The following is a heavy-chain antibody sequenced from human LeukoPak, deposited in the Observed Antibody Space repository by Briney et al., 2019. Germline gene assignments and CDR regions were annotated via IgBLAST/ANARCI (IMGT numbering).Heavy chain of an antibody. Sequence: SETLSLTCTVSGGSISSYYWSWIRQPAGKRLEWIGRIYTSGSTNYNPSLKSRVTMSVDTSKNQFSLKLSSVTAADTAVYYCARVQYYDSSGYPGDDAFDIWGQGTMFTVSA. V-gene: IGHV4-4*07. CDR2: IYTSGST. J-gene: IGHJ3*02. CDR1: GGSISSYY. D-gene: IGHD3-22*01. CDR3: ARVQYYDSSGYPGDDAFDI.